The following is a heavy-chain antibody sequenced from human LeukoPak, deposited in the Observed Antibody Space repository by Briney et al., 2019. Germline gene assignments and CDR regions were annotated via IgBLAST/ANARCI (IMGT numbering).Heavy chain of an antibody. Sequence: SETLSLTCAVYGGSLSGYYWSWIRLPPGKGLEWIGEINHSGSTNYNPSLKSRVTISVDTSKNQFSLKLSSVTAADTAAYYCARADDSSGFLTYDAFDIWGQGTMVTVSS. V-gene: IGHV4-34*01. D-gene: IGHD3-22*01. CDR2: INHSGST. CDR3: ARADDSSGFLTYDAFDI. CDR1: GGSLSGYY. J-gene: IGHJ3*02.